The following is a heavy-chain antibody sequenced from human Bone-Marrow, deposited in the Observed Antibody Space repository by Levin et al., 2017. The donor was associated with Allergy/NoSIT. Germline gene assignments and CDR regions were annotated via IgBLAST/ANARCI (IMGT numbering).Heavy chain of an antibody. Sequence: SETLFLTCTVSGDSISSGTYYWSWVRQPAGKGLECIGRIYASGSTNYNPSLNSRVTLSVDRSKNQFSLKLNSVTAADTAVYYCARGLTDSSGWYHFDYWGPGTLVTVSS. J-gene: IGHJ4*02. CDR1: GDSISSGTYY. D-gene: IGHD6-19*01. CDR2: IYASGST. V-gene: IGHV4-61*02. CDR3: ARGLTDSSGWYHFDY.